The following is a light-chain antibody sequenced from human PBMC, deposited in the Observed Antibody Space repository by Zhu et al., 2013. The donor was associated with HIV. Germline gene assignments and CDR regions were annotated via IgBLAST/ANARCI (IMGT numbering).Light chain of an antibody. J-gene: IGKJ5*01. CDR2: TAS. V-gene: IGKV1-33*01. CDR3: QQYDNLPT. Sequence: DIQMTQSPSSLSASIGDRVNITCRASQAISIYLNWYQLKPRKAPRLLISTASNLETGVPSRFSGSGSGTDFTFTISSLQPEDIATYYCQQYDNLPTFGQGTRLEIK. CDR1: QAISIY.